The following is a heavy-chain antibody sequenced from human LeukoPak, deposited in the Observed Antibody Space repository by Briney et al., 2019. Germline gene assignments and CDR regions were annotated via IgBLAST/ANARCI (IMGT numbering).Heavy chain of an antibody. J-gene: IGHJ6*03. D-gene: IGHD3-16*01. CDR3: AKFVGDYYYYMDV. V-gene: IGHV3-23*01. CDR2: IGGSGGGT. Sequence: PGGSLRLSCAASGFTFSSYAMSWVRQAPGKGLEWVSSIGGSGGGTYYADSVKGRFTISRDNSKNTLYLQMNSLRAEDTAVYYCAKFVGDYYYYMDVWGKGTTVTVSS. CDR1: GFTFSSYA.